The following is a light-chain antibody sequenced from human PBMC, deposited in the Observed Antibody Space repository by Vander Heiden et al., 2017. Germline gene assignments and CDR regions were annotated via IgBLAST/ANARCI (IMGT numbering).Light chain of an antibody. CDR1: SSDVGAYNY. V-gene: IGLV2-11*01. Sequence: QSALTQPRSVSVSPGQSVTISCTGTSSDVGAYNYVSWYQQHPGKAPQLIIYDVSGRPSGVPDRFSGSKSDNTASLTISGLQAEDEADYFCCSYSASYTLVLFGGGTKLTVL. CDR3: CSYSASYTLVL. J-gene: IGLJ2*01. CDR2: DVS.